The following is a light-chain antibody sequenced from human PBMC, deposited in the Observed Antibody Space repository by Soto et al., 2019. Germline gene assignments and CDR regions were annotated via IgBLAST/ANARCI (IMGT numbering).Light chain of an antibody. CDR1: QSVSSSY. CDR2: GAS. V-gene: IGKV3-20*01. Sequence: EIVLTQSPGTLSLSPGEGATLSCRASQSVSSSYLAWYQQKPGQAPRLLIYGASSRATGIPDRFSGGGSGTDFTLTISRLEPEDFAVYYCQQRKSYPITFGQGTRLEIK. J-gene: IGKJ5*01. CDR3: QQRKSYPIT.